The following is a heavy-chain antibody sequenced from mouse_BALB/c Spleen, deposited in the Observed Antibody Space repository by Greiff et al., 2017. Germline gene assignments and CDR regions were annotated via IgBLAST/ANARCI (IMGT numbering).Heavy chain of an antibody. J-gene: IGHJ4*01. V-gene: IGHV1S81*02. CDR2: INPSNGGT. CDR1: GYTFTSYY. Sequence: QVQLKQSGAELVKPGASVKLSCKASGYTFTSYYMYWVKQRPGQGLEWIGEINPSNGGTNFNEKFKSKATLTVDKSSSTAYMQLSSLTTEDSAVYYCTRRHYYAMDYWGQGTSVTVSS. CDR3: TRRHYYAMDY.